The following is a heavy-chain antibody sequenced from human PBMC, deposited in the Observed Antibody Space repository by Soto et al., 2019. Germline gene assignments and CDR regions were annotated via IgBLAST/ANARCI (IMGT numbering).Heavy chain of an antibody. CDR1: GYTFTGYY. V-gene: IGHV1-2*04. D-gene: IGHD2-15*01. Sequence: ASVKXSCKASGYTFTGYYMHWVRQAPGQGLEWMGWINPNSGGTNYAQKFQGWVTMTRDTSISTAYMELSRLRSDDTAVYYCARGGHCSGGSCYGGNWFDPWGQGTLVTVSS. J-gene: IGHJ5*02. CDR3: ARGGHCSGGSCYGGNWFDP. CDR2: INPNSGGT.